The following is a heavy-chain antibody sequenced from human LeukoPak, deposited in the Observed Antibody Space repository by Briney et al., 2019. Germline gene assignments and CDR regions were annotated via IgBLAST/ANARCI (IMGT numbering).Heavy chain of an antibody. V-gene: IGHV4-34*01. CDR1: GFIFSDYY. J-gene: IGHJ4*02. CDR3: ASESLDY. CDR2: IYHSGST. D-gene: IGHD6-25*01. Sequence: GSLRLSCAASGFIFSDYYMSWIRQAPGKGLEWIGEIYHSGSTNYNPSLKSRVTISVDKSKNQFSLKLSSVTAADTAVYYCASESLDYWGQGTLVTVSS.